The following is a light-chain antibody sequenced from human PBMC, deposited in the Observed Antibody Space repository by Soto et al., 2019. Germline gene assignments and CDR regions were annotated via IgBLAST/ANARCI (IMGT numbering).Light chain of an antibody. CDR3: SSYTNPGAHVL. V-gene: IGLV2-14*01. J-gene: IGLJ2*01. CDR1: RSDVGGYTF. Sequence: QSALTQPASVSGSPGQSITISCTGTRSDVGGYTFVSWYQHHPGKAPKLMMYEVYNRTSGISQRFSGSKSSNTASLTIAGLQGEDEANYYCSSYTNPGAHVLFGGGTKLTVL. CDR2: EVY.